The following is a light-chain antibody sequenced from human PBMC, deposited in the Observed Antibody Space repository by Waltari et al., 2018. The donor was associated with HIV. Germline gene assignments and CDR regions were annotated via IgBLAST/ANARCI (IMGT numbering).Light chain of an antibody. CDR1: SSDVGGYNY. Sequence: QSALTQPASVSGSPGQSITISCTGTSSDVGGYNYVSWYQQYAGKAPKLMIYDVSNRPSGVSNRCSGSKSGNTASLTISGLQADDEADYYCSSYTSSSTLVFGGGTKLTVL. J-gene: IGLJ2*01. CDR2: DVS. CDR3: SSYTSSSTLV. V-gene: IGLV2-14*01.